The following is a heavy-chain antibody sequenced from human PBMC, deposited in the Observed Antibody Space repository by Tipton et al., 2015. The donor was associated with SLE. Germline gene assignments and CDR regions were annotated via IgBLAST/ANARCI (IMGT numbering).Heavy chain of an antibody. CDR2: INHSGST. CDR1: GGSFSGYY. V-gene: IGHV4-34*09. J-gene: IGHJ6*03. Sequence: TLSLTCAVYGGSFSGYYWSWIRQPPGKGLEWIGEINHSGSTNYNPSLKSRVTISVDTSKNQFSLKLSSVTAADTAVYYCARSPANIVVVPAAPYYMDVWGKGTTVTVSS. CDR3: ARSPANIVVVPAAPYYMDV. D-gene: IGHD2-2*01.